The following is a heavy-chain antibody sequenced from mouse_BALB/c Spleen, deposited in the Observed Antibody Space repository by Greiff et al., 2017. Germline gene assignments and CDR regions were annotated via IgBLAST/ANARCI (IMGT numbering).Heavy chain of an antibody. Sequence: QVQLQQSGAELARPGASVKMSCKASGYTFTSYTMHWVKQRPGQGLEWIGYINPSSGYTNYNQKFKDKATLTADKSSSTAYMQLSSLTSEDSAVYYCARLRGNWYFDVWGAGTTVTVSS. CDR1: GYTFTSYT. CDR2: INPSSGYT. J-gene: IGHJ1*01. V-gene: IGHV1-4*01. CDR3: ARLRGNWYFDV.